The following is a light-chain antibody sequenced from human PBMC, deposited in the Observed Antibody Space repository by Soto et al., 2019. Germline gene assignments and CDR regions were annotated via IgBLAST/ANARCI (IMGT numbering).Light chain of an antibody. J-gene: IGLJ1*01. CDR1: SSDVGGYNY. CDR2: DVS. Sequence: QSALTQPASVSGSPGQSITISCTGTSSDVGGYNYVSWYQQHPGKAPKLMIYDVSNRPSGVSNRFSGSKSGNTASLTISGLQAEDEADYYCSSYTSSMTNVFGSGTKVTVL. V-gene: IGLV2-14*01. CDR3: SSYTSSMTNV.